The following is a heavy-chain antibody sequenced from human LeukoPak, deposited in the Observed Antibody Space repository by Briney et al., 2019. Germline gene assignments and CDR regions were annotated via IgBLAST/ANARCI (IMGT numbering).Heavy chain of an antibody. V-gene: IGHV3-49*04. D-gene: IGHD3-10*01. CDR1: GFTFGDYA. Sequence: GGSLRLSCTASGFTFGDYAMSWVRQAPGKGLEWVGFIRSKAYGGTTEYAASVKGRFTISRDDSKSIAYLQMNSLKTEDTAVYYCTRLTDYYGSVLDYWGQGTLVTVSS. CDR3: TRLTDYYGSVLDY. J-gene: IGHJ4*02. CDR2: IRSKAYGGTT.